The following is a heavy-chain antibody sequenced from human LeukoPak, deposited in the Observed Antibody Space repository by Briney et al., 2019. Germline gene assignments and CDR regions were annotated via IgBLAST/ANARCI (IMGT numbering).Heavy chain of an antibody. J-gene: IGHJ6*03. V-gene: IGHV1-8*01. CDR1: GYTFTSYD. CDR3: ATGLRPFSISQYYMDV. D-gene: IGHD2-2*01. Sequence: ASVKVSCKASGYTFTSYDINWVRQATGQGLEWMGWMNPNSGNTGYAQKFQGRVTMTRNTSINTAYMELSSLRSEDTAVYYCATGLRPFSISQYYMDVWGKGTTVTISS. CDR2: MNPNSGNT.